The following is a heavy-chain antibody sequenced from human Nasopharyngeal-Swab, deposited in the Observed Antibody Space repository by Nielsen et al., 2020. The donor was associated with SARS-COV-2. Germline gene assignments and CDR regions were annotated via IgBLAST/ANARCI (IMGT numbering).Heavy chain of an antibody. CDR2: ISGSGGST. CDR3: ANSVDAAMADY. J-gene: IGHJ4*02. D-gene: IGHD5-18*01. Sequence: VRQAPGKGLEWVSAISGSGGSTYYADSVKGRFTISGDNSKNTLYLQMNSLRAEDTAVYYCANSVDAAMADYWGQGTLVTVSS. V-gene: IGHV3-23*01.